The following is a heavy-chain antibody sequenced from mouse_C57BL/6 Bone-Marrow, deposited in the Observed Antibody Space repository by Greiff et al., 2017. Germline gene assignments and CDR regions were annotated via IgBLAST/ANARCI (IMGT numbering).Heavy chain of an antibody. CDR1: GFNIKDYY. CDR2: IDPEDGDT. V-gene: IGHV14-1*01. D-gene: IGHD2-4*01. CDR3: TTLYDYDGRVFAY. J-gene: IGHJ3*01. Sequence: VQLQQSGAELVRPGASVKLSCTASGFNIKDYYMHWVKQRPEQGLEWIGRIDPEDGDTEYAPKFQGKATMTVDTSSNTAYLQLSSLTSEDTAVYYCTTLYDYDGRVFAYWGQGTLVTVSA.